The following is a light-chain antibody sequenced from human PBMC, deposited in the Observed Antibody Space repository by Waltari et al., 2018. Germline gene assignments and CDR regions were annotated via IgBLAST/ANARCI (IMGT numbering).Light chain of an antibody. J-gene: IGLJ3*02. CDR2: EVT. V-gene: IGLV2-8*01. CDR3: SSYADNNNWV. Sequence: QSALPQPPPASGSRGQSVTISCPATSSHVGTYHFFLWYQQHPGKAPNLMIYEVTKRPSGVPDRFSGSKSGNTASLTVSGVQAEDEADYYCSSYADNNNWVLGGGTKLTVL. CDR1: SSHVGTYHF.